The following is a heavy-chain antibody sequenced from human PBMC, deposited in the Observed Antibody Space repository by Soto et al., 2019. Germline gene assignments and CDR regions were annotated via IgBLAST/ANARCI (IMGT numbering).Heavy chain of an antibody. J-gene: IGHJ1*01. CDR1: GGSISSYY. CDR2: IYYTGNT. V-gene: IGHV4-59*08. CDR3: AIHGHWAPTDV. Sequence: PSETLSLTCTVSGGSISSYYWSWIRQPPGKGLEWIGFIYYTGNTIYNPSLKSRVTLSSDTSKNHFSLSLSSVTAADTAVYYCAIHGHWAPTDVWGQGTLVTVSS. D-gene: IGHD1-26*01.